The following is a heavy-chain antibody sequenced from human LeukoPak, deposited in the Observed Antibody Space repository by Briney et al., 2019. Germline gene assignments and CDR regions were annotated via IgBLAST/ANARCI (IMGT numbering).Heavy chain of an antibody. CDR1: GGSFSGYY. J-gene: IGHJ5*02. CDR3: ARDRDCTNGVCYPNWFDP. CDR2: INHSGST. D-gene: IGHD2-8*01. Sequence: PSETLSLTCAVYGGSFSGYYWSWIRQPPGKGLEWIGEINHSGSTNYNPSLKSRVTISVDTSKNQFSLKLSSVTAADTAAYYCARDRDCTNGVCYPNWFDPWGQGTLVTVSS. V-gene: IGHV4-34*01.